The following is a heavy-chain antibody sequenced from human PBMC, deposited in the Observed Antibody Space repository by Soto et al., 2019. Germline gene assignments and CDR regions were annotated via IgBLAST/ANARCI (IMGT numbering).Heavy chain of an antibody. Sequence: PSETLPLTCTVSGGSISSGGYYWSWIRQHPGKGLEWIGYIYYSGSTYYNPSLKSRVTISVDTSKNQFSLKLSSVTAADTAVYYCARDHYYGSGSYFSYYYGMDVWGQGTTVTVS. V-gene: IGHV4-31*03. CDR3: ARDHYYGSGSYFSYYYGMDV. CDR2: IYYSGST. CDR1: GGSISSGGYY. J-gene: IGHJ6*02. D-gene: IGHD3-10*01.